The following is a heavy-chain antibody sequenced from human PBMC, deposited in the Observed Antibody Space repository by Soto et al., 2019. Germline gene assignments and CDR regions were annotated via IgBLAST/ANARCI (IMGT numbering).Heavy chain of an antibody. Sequence: PGGSLRLSCAASGFTFSNYWMNWVRQAPGKGLEWVAKIKQDGSEKYYVDSVKGRLTISRDNGENSLYLEMNSLRAEDTAVYYCARENSWLGYCSSTSCPGFDIWGQGTMVTVSS. CDR2: IKQDGSEK. V-gene: IGHV3-7*03. J-gene: IGHJ3*02. D-gene: IGHD2-2*01. CDR1: GFTFSNYW. CDR3: ARENSWLGYCSSTSCPGFDI.